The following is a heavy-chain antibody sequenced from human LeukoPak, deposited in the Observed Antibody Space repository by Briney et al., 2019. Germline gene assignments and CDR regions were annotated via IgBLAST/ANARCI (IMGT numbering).Heavy chain of an antibody. CDR1: GFTFSSYA. Sequence: GGSLRLSCAASGFTFSSYAMSWVRQAPGKGLEWVSAISGSGGSTYYADSVKGRFTISRDNSKNTLYLQMNSLRAKDTAVYYCAKDGEVSGSSPEDYYFDYWGQRTLVTVSS. CDR3: AKDGEVSGSSPEDYYFDY. J-gene: IGHJ4*02. D-gene: IGHD6-6*01. CDR2: ISGSGGST. V-gene: IGHV3-23*01.